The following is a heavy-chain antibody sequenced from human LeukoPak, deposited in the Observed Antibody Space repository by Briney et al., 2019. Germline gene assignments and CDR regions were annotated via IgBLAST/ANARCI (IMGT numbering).Heavy chain of an antibody. J-gene: IGHJ6*03. CDR2: INPNSGDT. D-gene: IGHD6-13*01. V-gene: IGHV1-2*02. Sequence: GASVKVSCKASGYTFTGYYMHWVRQAPGQGLEWMGWINPNSGDTNYAQKFQGRVTITADESTSTAYMELSSLRSEDTAVYYCARLLAAAGYYYYMDVWGKGTTVTVSS. CDR3: ARLLAAAGYYYYMDV. CDR1: GYTFTGYY.